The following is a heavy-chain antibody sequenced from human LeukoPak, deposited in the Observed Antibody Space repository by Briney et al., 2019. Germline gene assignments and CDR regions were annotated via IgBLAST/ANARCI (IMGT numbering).Heavy chain of an antibody. CDR1: GFTFSSYA. D-gene: IGHD3-10*01. J-gene: IGHJ4*02. Sequence: GGSLRLSCAASGFTFSSYAMSWVRQAPGKGLEWVSAISGSGGSTYYADPVKGRFTISRDNSKNTLYLQMNSLRAEDTAVYYCAKGLYYYGSGSYYNDYFDYWGQGTLVTVSS. CDR3: AKGLYYYGSGSYYNDYFDY. CDR2: ISGSGGST. V-gene: IGHV3-23*01.